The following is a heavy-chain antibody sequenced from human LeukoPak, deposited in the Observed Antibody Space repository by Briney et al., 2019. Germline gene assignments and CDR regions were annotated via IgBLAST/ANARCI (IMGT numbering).Heavy chain of an antibody. J-gene: IGHJ4*02. D-gene: IGHD1-26*01. Sequence: VASVKVSCKASGYTFTSYGISWVRHAPGQGLEWMGWISAYNGNTNYAQKLQGRVTMTTDTSTSTAYMELRSLRSDDTAVYYCARDADPTNSGSYFYGGFDYWGQGTLVTVSS. CDR1: GYTFTSYG. CDR2: ISAYNGNT. CDR3: ARDADPTNSGSYFYGGFDY. V-gene: IGHV1-18*01.